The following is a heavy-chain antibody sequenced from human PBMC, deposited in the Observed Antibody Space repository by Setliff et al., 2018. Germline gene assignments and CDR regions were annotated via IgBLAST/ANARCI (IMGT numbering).Heavy chain of an antibody. Sequence: ASVKVSCKASGYTFIGHYMHWVRQAPGEGLGWMGWINPNNGETKFAQKFQGRVTLARDTSLKTHYMELSNLTSDDTAIYYCARDFIWGGLTGPDYWGQGTLVTVSS. J-gene: IGHJ4*02. CDR2: INPNNGET. D-gene: IGHD3-9*01. CDR3: ARDFIWGGLTGPDY. V-gene: IGHV1-2*02. CDR1: GYTFIGHY.